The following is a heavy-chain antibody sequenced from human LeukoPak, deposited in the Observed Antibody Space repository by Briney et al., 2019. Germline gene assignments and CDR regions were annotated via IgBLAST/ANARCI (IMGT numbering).Heavy chain of an antibody. CDR2: IYYSGST. CDR1: GGSISSGGYY. J-gene: IGHJ4*02. CDR3: ARGPPPDFDY. Sequence: PSETLSLTCTVSGGSISSGGYYWSWIRQHPGKGLEWIGYIYYSGSTNYNPSLKSRLTISVDTSKNQFSLRLSSVTAADTAVYYCARGPPPDFDYWGRGTLVTVSS. V-gene: IGHV4-61*08.